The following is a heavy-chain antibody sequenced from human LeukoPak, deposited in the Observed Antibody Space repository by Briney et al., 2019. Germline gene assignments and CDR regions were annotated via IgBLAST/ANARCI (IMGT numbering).Heavy chain of an antibody. CDR2: INHSGST. CDR1: GGSFSGYY. D-gene: IGHD6-19*01. J-gene: IGHJ4*02. Sequence: SETLSLTCAVYGGSFSGYYWSWIRQPPGKGLEWIGEINHSGSTNYNPSLKSRVTISVDTSKNQFSLKLSSVTAADTAVYYCARGGGSGWSCFDYWGQGTLVTVSS. V-gene: IGHV4-34*01. CDR3: ARGGGSGWSCFDY.